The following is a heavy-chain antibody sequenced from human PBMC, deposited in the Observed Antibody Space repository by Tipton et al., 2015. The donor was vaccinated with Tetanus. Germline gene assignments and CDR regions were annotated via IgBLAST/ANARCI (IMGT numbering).Heavy chain of an antibody. CDR2: IWYDGSDR. V-gene: IGHV3-33*01. D-gene: IGHD2-21*01. Sequence: SLRLSCAASGFQFSSYAMHWVRQAPGKGLEWLAVIWYDGSDRFYADSVKGRFTISRDNSRNTLALQMTSLRVDDTGVYFCARDDFIRDSADTWGQGTLVVVSS. CDR1: GFQFSSYA. J-gene: IGHJ5*02. CDR3: ARDDFIRDSADT.